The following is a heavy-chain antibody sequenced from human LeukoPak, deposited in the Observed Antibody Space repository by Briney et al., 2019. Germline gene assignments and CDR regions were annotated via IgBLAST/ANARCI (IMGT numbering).Heavy chain of an antibody. CDR2: IYSSGST. Sequence: PSETLSLTCTVSGGSLSSYSWGWIRQPPGKGLEWIGYIYSSGSTNYSPSLKSRATISLDTSKNQFSLKLSSVTAADTAVYYCARGSAGYYDSSGYGPFYYYFGMDVWGQGTTVTVS. D-gene: IGHD3-22*01. CDR1: GGSLSSYS. V-gene: IGHV4-59*12. CDR3: ARGSAGYYDSSGYGPFYYYFGMDV. J-gene: IGHJ6*01.